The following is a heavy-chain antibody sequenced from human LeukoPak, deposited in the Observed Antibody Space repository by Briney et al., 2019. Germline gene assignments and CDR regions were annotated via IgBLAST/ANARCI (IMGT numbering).Heavy chain of an antibody. CDR3: ARKGYSSGHFES. V-gene: IGHV3-11*04. CDR1: GFTFSDYY. J-gene: IGHJ4*02. Sequence: PGGSLRLSCAASGFTFSDYYMSWIRQAPGKGLEWVSYISSSGNSTYYSDSVRGRFTISRDNAKNSLHLQMNSLRAEDTAVYYCARKGYSSGHFESWGQGTPVTVSS. CDR2: ISSSGNST. D-gene: IGHD6-19*01.